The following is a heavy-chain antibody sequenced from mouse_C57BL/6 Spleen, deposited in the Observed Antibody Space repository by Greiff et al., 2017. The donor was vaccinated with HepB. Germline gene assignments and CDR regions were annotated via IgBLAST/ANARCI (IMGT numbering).Heavy chain of an antibody. CDR1: GYAFSSSW. CDR3: AREDYYGNYLAWFAY. V-gene: IGHV1-82*01. CDR2: IYPGDGDT. Sequence: VQLQQSGPELVKPGASVKISCKASGYAFSSSWMNWVKQRPGKGLEWIGRIYPGDGDTNYNGKFKGKATLTADKSSSTAYMQLSSLTSEDSAVYFCAREDYYGNYLAWFAYWGQGTLVTVSA. J-gene: IGHJ3*01. D-gene: IGHD2-1*01.